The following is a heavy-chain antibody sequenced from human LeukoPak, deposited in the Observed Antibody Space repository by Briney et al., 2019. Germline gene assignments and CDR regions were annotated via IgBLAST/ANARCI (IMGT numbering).Heavy chain of an antibody. J-gene: IGHJ3*02. CDR2: ISYSGTT. Sequence: SETLSLTCTVSGGSISSSNYFWGWVRQPPGKGLEWIGTISYSGTTHDNPSLKSRVIISVDTSKKQFSLRLSSVTAADTAVYYCARAALFPGYAFDIWGQGTMVTVSS. CDR1: GGSISSSNYF. V-gene: IGHV4-39*07. D-gene: IGHD7-27*01. CDR3: ARAALFPGYAFDI.